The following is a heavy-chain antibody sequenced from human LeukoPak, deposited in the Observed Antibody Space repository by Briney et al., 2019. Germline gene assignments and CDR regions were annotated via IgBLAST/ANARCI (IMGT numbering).Heavy chain of an antibody. J-gene: IGHJ4*02. V-gene: IGHV4-59*01. CDR2: IYYSGST. CDR1: GGSISSYY. D-gene: IGHD3-10*01. Sequence: SETLSLTCTVSGGSISSYYWSWIRQPPGKGLEWIGYIYYSGSTNYNPSLKSRVTISVDTSKNQFSLKLSSVTAADTAVYYCVRVRRGGFFDYWGQGTLVTVSS. CDR3: VRVRRGGFFDY.